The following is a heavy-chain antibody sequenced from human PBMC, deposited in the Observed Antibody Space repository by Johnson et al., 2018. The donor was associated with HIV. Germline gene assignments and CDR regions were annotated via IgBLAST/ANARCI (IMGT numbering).Heavy chain of an antibody. Sequence: HVQLVESGGGVVQPGRSLRLSCAASGFTFSSYGMHWVRQAPGKGLEWVAVIWYDGSNKYYADSVKGRFTISRDNSKNTLYLQMNSLRAEDTAVYYCAKPGTESAFDIWGQGIMVTVSS. V-gene: IGHV3-33*06. CDR1: GFTFSSYG. D-gene: IGHD1-1*01. CDR3: AKPGTESAFDI. J-gene: IGHJ3*02. CDR2: IWYDGSNK.